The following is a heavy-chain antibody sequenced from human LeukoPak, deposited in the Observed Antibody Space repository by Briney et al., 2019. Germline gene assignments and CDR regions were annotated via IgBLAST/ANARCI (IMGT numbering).Heavy chain of an antibody. CDR3: ARARDGLGYCSGGSCGSNWFDP. D-gene: IGHD2-15*01. V-gene: IGHV1-18*01. CDR2: ISAYNGNT. CDR1: GYTFTSYG. Sequence: ASVKVSCKASGYTFTSYGISWVRQAPGQGLEWMGWISAYNGNTNYAQKLQGRVTMTTDTSTSTAYMELRSLRSDDTAVYYCARARDGLGYCSGGSCGSNWFDPWGQGTLVTVSS. J-gene: IGHJ5*02.